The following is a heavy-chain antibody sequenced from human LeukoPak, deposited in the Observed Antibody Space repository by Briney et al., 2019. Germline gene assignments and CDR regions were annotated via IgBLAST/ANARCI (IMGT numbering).Heavy chain of an antibody. Sequence: GGSLRLSCAASAFTFSIYEMNWVRQAPGKVLEWVSYISSSGSTIYYADSVKGRFTISRGNAKNSLYLQMNSLRAEDTAVYYCASGGYDSSFDYWGQGTLVTVSS. V-gene: IGHV3-48*03. J-gene: IGHJ4*02. CDR3: ASGGYDSSFDY. CDR1: AFTFSIYE. D-gene: IGHD5-12*01. CDR2: ISSSGSTI.